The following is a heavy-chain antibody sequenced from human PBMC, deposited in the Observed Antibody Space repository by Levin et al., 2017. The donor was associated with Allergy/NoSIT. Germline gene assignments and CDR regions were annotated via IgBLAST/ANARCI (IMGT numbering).Heavy chain of an antibody. J-gene: IGHJ6*02. V-gene: IGHV4-39*01. Sequence: SETLSLTCTVSGGSISSSNYYWGWIRQPPGKGLEWIGNIYYSGSTHYNPSLKRRVTISVDTSKNQLSLRLSSVTAADTAVYYCARLVARADYYYYYYGMDVWGQGTTVTVSS. CDR2: IYYSGST. CDR3: ARLVARADYYYYYYGMDV. D-gene: IGHD3/OR15-3a*01. CDR1: GGSISSSNYY.